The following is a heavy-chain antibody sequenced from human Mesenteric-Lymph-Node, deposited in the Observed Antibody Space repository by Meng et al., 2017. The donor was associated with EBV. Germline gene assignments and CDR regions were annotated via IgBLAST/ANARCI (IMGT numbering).Heavy chain of an antibody. V-gene: IGHV4-39*01. CDR1: GGSISSSSYS. J-gene: IGHJ4*02. CDR3: FFFFFFLYYFDY. D-gene: IGHD3-3*01. CDR2: IYYSGST. Sequence: LRESGPGLVKPSGALSLTCNVSGGSISSSSYSWGWIRQPPGKGLEWIGIIYYSGSTYYNPSLKSRVTISVDTSKNQFYLKLSSVTFSVSFFFFFFFFFFFLYYFDYWSQGTLVTVSS.